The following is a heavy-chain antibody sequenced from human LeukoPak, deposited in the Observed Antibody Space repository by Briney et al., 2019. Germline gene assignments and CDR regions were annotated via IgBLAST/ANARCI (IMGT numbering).Heavy chain of an antibody. CDR1: GFTFSSYW. J-gene: IGHJ4*02. CDR2: IKQDGSEK. Sequence: PGGSLRLSCAASGFTFSSYWMSWVCQAPGKGLEWVANIKQDGSEKYYVDSVKGRFTISRDNAKNSLYLQMNSLRAEDTAVYYCASSLVGATAFSDYWGQGTLVTVSS. D-gene: IGHD1-26*01. CDR3: ASSLVGATAFSDY. V-gene: IGHV3-7*05.